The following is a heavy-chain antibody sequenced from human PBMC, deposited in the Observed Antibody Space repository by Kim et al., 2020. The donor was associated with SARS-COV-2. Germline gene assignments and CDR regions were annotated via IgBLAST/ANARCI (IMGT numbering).Heavy chain of an antibody. D-gene: IGHD1-1*01. CDR2: IHPDESDA. V-gene: IGHV5-51*01. CDR3: ARHAPFRQRRGYGMDV. CDR1: GYSFASYW. Sequence: GESLKISCKGVGYSFASYWVGWVRQMPGKGLEWMGIIHPDESDARYSPSFEGQVAISLAKSISTAYLQWSSLKASDTAMYYCARHAPFRQRRGYGMDVWGQGTTVSVSS. J-gene: IGHJ6*02.